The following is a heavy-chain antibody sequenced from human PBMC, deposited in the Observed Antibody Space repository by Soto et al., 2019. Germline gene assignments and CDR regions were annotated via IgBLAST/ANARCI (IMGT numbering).Heavy chain of an antibody. CDR3: ARYKKEVRGVIISFYYGMDV. J-gene: IGHJ6*02. D-gene: IGHD3-10*01. Sequence: SETLSLTCTVSGGSISSYYWSWIRQPPGKGLEWIGYINYSGSTNYNPSLKSRVTISVDTSKNQFSLKLSSVTAADTAVYYCARYKKEVRGVIISFYYGMDVWGQGTTVTVSS. CDR2: INYSGST. CDR1: GGSISSYY. V-gene: IGHV4-59*01.